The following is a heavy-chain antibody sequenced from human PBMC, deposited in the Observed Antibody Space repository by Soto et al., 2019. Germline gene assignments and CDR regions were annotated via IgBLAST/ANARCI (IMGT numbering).Heavy chain of an antibody. Sequence: SETLSLTCAVSGGSISSGGYSWSWIRQPPGKGLEWIGYIYHSGSTYYNPSLKSRVTISVDRSKNQFSMKLSSVTAADTAVYYCARTESGTFDPWGQGTLVTVSS. D-gene: IGHD1-7*01. CDR2: IYHSGST. J-gene: IGHJ5*02. CDR3: ARTESGTFDP. V-gene: IGHV4-30-2*01. CDR1: GGSISSGGYS.